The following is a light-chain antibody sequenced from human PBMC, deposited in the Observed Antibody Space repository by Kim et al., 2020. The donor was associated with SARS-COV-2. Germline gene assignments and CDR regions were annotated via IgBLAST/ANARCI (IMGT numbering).Light chain of an antibody. V-gene: IGLV3-19*01. CDR2: GKN. CDR3: NSPDSSGNHLV. J-gene: IGLJ3*02. Sequence: SSELTQDSAVSVALGQTVRITCQGDSLRSYYASWYQQKPGQAPVLVIYGKNNRPSGIPDRFSGSSSGNTASLTITGAQAEDEADFYCNSPDSSGNHLVFG. CDR1: SLRSYY.